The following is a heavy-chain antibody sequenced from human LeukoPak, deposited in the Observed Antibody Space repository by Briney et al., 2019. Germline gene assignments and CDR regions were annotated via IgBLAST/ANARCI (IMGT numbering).Heavy chain of an antibody. V-gene: IGHV4-38-2*01. CDR3: AKAGRDRYNPFDY. D-gene: IGHD5-24*01. J-gene: IGHJ4*02. CDR2: IYHSGRT. Sequence: SETLSLTCAVSGYSITSGYDGGGSRQPPGEGVEWIGSIYHSGRTYYNPSLKSRFTISVHTSKDQFSLNLSSVTAADTAVYYCAKAGRDRYNPFDYWGQGTLVTVSS. CDR1: GYSITSGYD.